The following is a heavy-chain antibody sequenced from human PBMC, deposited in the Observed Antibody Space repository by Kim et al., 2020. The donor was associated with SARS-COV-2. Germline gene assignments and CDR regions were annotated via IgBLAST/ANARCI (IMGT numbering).Heavy chain of an antibody. Sequence: NYAQKLQGRVTITADESTSTAYRELSSLRSEDTAVYYCASRIAAAGTLGGWGQGTLVTVSS. D-gene: IGHD6-13*01. V-gene: IGHV1-69*01. J-gene: IGHJ4*02. CDR3: ASRIAAAGTLGG.